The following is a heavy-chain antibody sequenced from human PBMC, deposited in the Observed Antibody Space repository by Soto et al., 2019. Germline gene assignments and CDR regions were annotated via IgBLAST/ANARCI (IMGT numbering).Heavy chain of an antibody. Sequence: QVQLVQSGAEVKKPGASVKVSCRISGHTLTELSVHWVRQAPGTGLEWMGGFAPEDWEIIHSQKFQGRVTMAEETSAQSAYMEASSLTPEDTAVYYSVAVGTRWLLSAFAYWGQGTLVTVSS. CDR2: FAPEDWEI. CDR3: VAVGTRWLLSAFAY. V-gene: IGHV1-24*01. J-gene: IGHJ4*02. CDR1: GHTLTELS. D-gene: IGHD1-1*01.